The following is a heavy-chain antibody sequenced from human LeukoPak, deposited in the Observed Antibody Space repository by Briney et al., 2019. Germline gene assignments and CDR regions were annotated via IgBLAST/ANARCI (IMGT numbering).Heavy chain of an antibody. CDR3: AREGYSYGSHYYYGMDV. Sequence: SVKVSCKASGGTFSSYAISWVRQAPGQGLEWMGRIIPILGIANYAQKFQGRVTITADKSTSTAYMELSSLRSEDTAVYYCAREGYSYGSHYYYGMDVWGQGATVTVSS. J-gene: IGHJ6*02. D-gene: IGHD5-18*01. CDR1: GGTFSSYA. CDR2: IIPILGIA. V-gene: IGHV1-69*04.